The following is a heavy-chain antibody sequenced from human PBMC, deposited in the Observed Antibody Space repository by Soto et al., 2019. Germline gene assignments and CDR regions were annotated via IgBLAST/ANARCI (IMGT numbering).Heavy chain of an antibody. CDR1: GFTFSSYA. CDR3: AKHYGSGSYYYYYGMDV. D-gene: IGHD3-10*01. Sequence: LRLSCAASGFTFSSYAVSWVRQAPGKGLEWVSAISGSGGSTYYADSVKGRFTISRDNSKNTLYLQMNSLRAEDTAVYYCAKHYGSGSYYYYYGMDVWGQGTTVTVSS. J-gene: IGHJ6*02. CDR2: ISGSGGST. V-gene: IGHV3-23*01.